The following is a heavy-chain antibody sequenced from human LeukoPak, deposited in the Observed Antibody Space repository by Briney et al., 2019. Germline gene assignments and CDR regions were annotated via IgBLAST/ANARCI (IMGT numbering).Heavy chain of an antibody. D-gene: IGHD3-10*01. J-gene: IGHJ6*02. Sequence: AGGSLRLSCAASGFTFSNYKFYWVRQAPGKGLEWVSSISSTSSYIYYADSMKGRFTISRDNAKNSLYLQMNSLRAEDTAVYYCARALWSGPVYYGMDVWGQGTTVTVSS. CDR2: ISSTSSYI. CDR1: GFTFSNYK. V-gene: IGHV3-21*01. CDR3: ARALWSGPVYYGMDV.